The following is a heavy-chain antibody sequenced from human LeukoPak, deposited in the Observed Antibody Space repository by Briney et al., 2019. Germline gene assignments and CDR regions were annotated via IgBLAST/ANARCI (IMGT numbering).Heavy chain of an antibody. Sequence: SETLSLTCTVSGGSISTYYWSWIRQPPGKGLEWIGYIYYSGSINYNPSLKSRVTISVDTSKNQFSLKLISVTAADTAVYYCARSRGYSYGTTFLDYWGQGTLVTVSS. V-gene: IGHV4-59*08. CDR3: ARSRGYSYGTTFLDY. J-gene: IGHJ4*02. CDR1: GGSISTYY. CDR2: IYYSGSI. D-gene: IGHD5-18*01.